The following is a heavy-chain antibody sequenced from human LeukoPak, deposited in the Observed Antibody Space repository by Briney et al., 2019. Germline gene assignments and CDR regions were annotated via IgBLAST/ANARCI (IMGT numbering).Heavy chain of an antibody. CDR1: GGSISISSSY. V-gene: IGHV4-39*01. Sequence: PSETLSLTCTVSGGSISISSSYWGWIRQPPGKGLEWIGSIHHSGNTYYNPALKSRVIISVDTSKNQFSLKGTSVTAADTAVYYCARPRPLFYWGQGTLVTVSS. D-gene: IGHD3-10*01. J-gene: IGHJ4*02. CDR3: ARPRPLFY. CDR2: IHHSGNT.